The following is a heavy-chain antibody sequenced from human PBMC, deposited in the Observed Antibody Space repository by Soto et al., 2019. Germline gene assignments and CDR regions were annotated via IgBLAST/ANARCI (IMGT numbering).Heavy chain of an antibody. CDR3: TRRRDWTAVDPLDY. V-gene: IGHV3-30*03. CDR2: ISYDGTDE. D-gene: IGHD5-18*01. CDR1: GFSFSSYG. Sequence: SLRLSCAASGFSFSSYGMHWVRQAPGKGLEWVAMISYDGTDEYYADSVKGRFTISRDNSKTTTYLQMNSLKIEDTAVYYCTRRRDWTAVDPLDYWGQGTLVTVSS. J-gene: IGHJ4*02.